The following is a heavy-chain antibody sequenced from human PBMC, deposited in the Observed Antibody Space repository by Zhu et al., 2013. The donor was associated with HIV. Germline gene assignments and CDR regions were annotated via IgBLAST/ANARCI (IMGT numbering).Heavy chain of an antibody. Sequence: QVQLVQSGAEVKKPGSSVKVSCKASGGTFSSYAISWVRQAPGQGLEWMGGIIPIFGSPNYAQKFQGRVTITADKATSTAYMELSSLRSEDTAVYYCARSPAILPAAYNGDAFDMWAKGQWSPSL. CDR3: ARSPAILPAAYNGDAFDM. CDR1: GGTFSSYA. D-gene: IGHD2-2*01. V-gene: IGHV1-69*06. J-gene: IGHJ3*02. CDR2: IIPIFGSP.